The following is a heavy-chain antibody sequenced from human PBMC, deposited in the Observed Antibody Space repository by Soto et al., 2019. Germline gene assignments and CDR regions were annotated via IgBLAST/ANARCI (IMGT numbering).Heavy chain of an antibody. V-gene: IGHV1-69*13. CDR1: GGTFSSYA. CDR2: IIPIFGTA. CDR3: ARDQLSRYDSGSYPGWFDP. J-gene: IGHJ5*02. Sequence: ASVKVSCKDSGGTFSSYASRWVRQATGQGLEWMGGIIPIFGTANYAQKFQGRVTITADESTSTAYMELSSLRSEDTAMYYCARDQLSRYDSGSYPGWFDPWGPGTLVTVSS. D-gene: IGHD3-10*01.